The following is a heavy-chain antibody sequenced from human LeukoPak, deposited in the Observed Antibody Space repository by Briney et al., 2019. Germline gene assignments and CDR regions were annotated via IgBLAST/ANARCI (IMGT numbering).Heavy chain of an antibody. J-gene: IGHJ4*02. D-gene: IGHD6-13*01. CDR3: ARDSSSSNGGYFDY. CDR2: INHSGST. CDR1: GGSFSGYY. V-gene: IGHV4-34*01. Sequence: SETLSLTCAVYGGSFSGYYWSWLRQPPGKGLEWIGEINHSGSTNYNPSLKSRVTISVDTSKNQFSLKLSSVTAADTAVYYCARDSSSSNGGYFDYWGQGTLVTVSS.